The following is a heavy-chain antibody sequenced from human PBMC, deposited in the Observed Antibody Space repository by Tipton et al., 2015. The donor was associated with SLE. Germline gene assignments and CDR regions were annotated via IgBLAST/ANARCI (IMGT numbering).Heavy chain of an antibody. V-gene: IGHV4-31*11. D-gene: IGHD6-13*01. CDR2: IYYSGNT. CDR3: AKAEAGDNWFDP. J-gene: IGHJ5*02. CDR1: GGSFSGYY. Sequence: TLSLTCAVYGGSFSGYYWSWIRQHPGKGLEWIGYIYYSGNTYYNPSLKSRSTISLDTSKNQFSLKLTSVTAADTAVYYCAKAEAGDNWFDPWGQGTLVTVSS.